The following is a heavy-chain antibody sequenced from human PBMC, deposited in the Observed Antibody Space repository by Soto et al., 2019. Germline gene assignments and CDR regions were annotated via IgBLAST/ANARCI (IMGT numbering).Heavy chain of an antibody. V-gene: IGHV1-18*04. D-gene: IGHD2-15*01. CDR2: ISAYNGNG. Sequence: ASVKVSCKASGYTFTSYGISWVRQAPGQGLEWLGWISAYNGNGDYAQKFQGRVTMTTDTSTSTVNMELRSLRSDDTAVYYCARIIVASGYGMDVWGQGTTVTVSS. CDR3: ARIIVASGYGMDV. CDR1: GYTFTSYG. J-gene: IGHJ6*02.